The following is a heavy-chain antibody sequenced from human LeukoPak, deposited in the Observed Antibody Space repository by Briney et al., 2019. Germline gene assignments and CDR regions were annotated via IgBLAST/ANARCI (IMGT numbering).Heavy chain of an antibody. V-gene: IGHV3-43*01. Sequence: GGSLRLSCVASGFTFDDYTMHWVRQAPGKGLEWVSLISWDGGSTYYADSVKGRFTISRDNSKNSLYLQMNSLRTEDTALYYCAKDVSSGWNYFDYWGQGTLVTVSS. D-gene: IGHD6-19*01. CDR3: AKDVSSGWNYFDY. CDR2: ISWDGGST. CDR1: GFTFDDYT. J-gene: IGHJ4*02.